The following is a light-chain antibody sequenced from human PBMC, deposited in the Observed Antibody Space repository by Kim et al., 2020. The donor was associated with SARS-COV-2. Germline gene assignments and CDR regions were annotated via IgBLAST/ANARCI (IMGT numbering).Light chain of an antibody. CDR1: QGISRY. CDR2: AAS. CDR3: QQYYNYPPL. Sequence: AIRITQSPSSLSASTGDRVTITCRASQGISRYLAWYQQKPGKAPKLLIYAASTLQSGVPSRFSGSGSGTDFTLTISCLQSEDFATSYCQQYYNYPPLFSPGTKVDIK. J-gene: IGKJ3*01. V-gene: IGKV1-8*01.